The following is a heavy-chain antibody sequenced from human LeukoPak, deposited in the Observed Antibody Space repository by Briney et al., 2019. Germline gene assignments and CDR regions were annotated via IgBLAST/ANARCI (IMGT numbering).Heavy chain of an antibody. CDR3: ARDLKEGEAFDI. CDR1: GFTFSSYG. D-gene: IGHD1-26*01. Sequence: SGGSLRLSCAASGFTFSSYGMHWVRQAPGKGLEWVAVIWYDGSNKYYADSVKGRFTISRDNSKNTLYLQMNSLRAEDTAVYYCARDLKEGEAFDIWGQGTMVTVSS. CDR2: IWYDGSNK. V-gene: IGHV3-33*01. J-gene: IGHJ3*02.